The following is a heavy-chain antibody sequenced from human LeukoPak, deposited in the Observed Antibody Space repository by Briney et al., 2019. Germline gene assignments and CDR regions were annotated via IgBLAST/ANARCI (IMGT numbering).Heavy chain of an antibody. Sequence: GGPLRLSCAASGFTLSSYAMSWVRETPGKGLGWVSAISSSGGGKHYADSVKGRFTISRDNSKNTLYLQMNSLRAEDTALYYCAREKAAAGFFDYWGQGPLVTVSS. CDR1: GFTLSSYA. J-gene: IGHJ4*02. CDR2: ISSSGGGK. D-gene: IGHD6-13*01. CDR3: AREKAAAGFFDY. V-gene: IGHV3-23*01.